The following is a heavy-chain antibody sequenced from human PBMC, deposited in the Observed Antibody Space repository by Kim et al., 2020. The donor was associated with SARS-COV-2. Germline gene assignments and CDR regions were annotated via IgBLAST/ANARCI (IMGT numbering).Heavy chain of an antibody. CDR3: ASSTLYGDYGPDY. Sequence: SETLSLTCAVYGGSFSGYYWSWIRQPPGKGLEWIGEINHSGSTNYNPSLKSRVTISVDTSKNQFSLKLSSVTAADTAVYYCASSTLYGDYGPDYWGQGTLVTVSS. CDR2: INHSGST. J-gene: IGHJ4*02. D-gene: IGHD4-17*01. V-gene: IGHV4-34*01. CDR1: GGSFSGYY.